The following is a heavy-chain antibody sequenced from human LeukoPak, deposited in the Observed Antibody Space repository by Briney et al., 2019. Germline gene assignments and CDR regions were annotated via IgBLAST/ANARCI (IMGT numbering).Heavy chain of an antibody. D-gene: IGHD6-6*01. CDR3: ARDLAAARLDF. J-gene: IGHJ4*02. V-gene: IGHV3-33*01. CDR1: GFTFSNHG. Sequence: PGGSLRLSYAASGFTFSNHGVHWVRQAPGKGLEWVANIWYDGSQEYYADTVKGRFTISRDISKNTLYLQMNSLRAEDTAVYYCARDLAAARLDFRGQGTLVTVSS. CDR2: IWYDGSQE.